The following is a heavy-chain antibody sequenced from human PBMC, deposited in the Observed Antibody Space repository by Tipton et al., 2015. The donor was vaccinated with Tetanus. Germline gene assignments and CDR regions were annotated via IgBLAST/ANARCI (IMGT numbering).Heavy chain of an antibody. CDR1: GFTFQDYA. CDR3: ARAVRGRDVFDI. J-gene: IGHJ3*02. Sequence: SLRLSCAASGFTFQDYAIHWVRQVTGKGLEWVSAISGNGRNKVYADSVKGRFIISRDNANNSLYVQMDSLRPEDTALYYCARAVRGRDVFDIWGQGTMVIVSS. D-gene: IGHD3-10*01. V-gene: IGHV3-9*01. CDR2: ISGNGRNK.